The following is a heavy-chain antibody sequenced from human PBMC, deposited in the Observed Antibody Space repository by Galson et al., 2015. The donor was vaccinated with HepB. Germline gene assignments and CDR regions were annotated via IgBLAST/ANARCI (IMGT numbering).Heavy chain of an antibody. CDR3: AREGGRKWERTTNRPFDY. V-gene: IGHV3-30*04. D-gene: IGHD1-26*01. Sequence: SLRLSCAASGFTFSSYAMHWVRQAPGKGLEWVAVISYDGSNKYYADSVKGRFTISRDNSKNTLYLQMNSLRAEDTAVYYCAREGGRKWERTTNRPFDYWGQGTLVTVSS. CDR2: ISYDGSNK. J-gene: IGHJ4*02. CDR1: GFTFSSYA.